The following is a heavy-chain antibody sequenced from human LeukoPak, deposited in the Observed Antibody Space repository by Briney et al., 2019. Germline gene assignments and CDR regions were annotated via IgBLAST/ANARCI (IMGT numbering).Heavy chain of an antibody. D-gene: IGHD3-3*01. Sequence: ASVKLSCKASGYTFTSYDINRGRRATGHGLEWRGWMNPNSGITGYAQKFQGRVTMTRNTAIRTAYMELSSLRSEDTAVYYCARGVGSTYYDFRSGPSVGYYYYMDVWGKGTTVTVSS. V-gene: IGHV1-8*01. J-gene: IGHJ6*03. CDR2: MNPNSGIT. CDR3: ARGVGSTYYDFRSGPSVGYYYYMDV. CDR1: GYTFTSYD.